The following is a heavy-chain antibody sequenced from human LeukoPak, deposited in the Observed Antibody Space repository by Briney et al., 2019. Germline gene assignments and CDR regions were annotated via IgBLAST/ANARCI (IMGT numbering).Heavy chain of an antibody. D-gene: IGHD3-10*01. CDR3: ARRAPMVRGMDV. Sequence: SVKVSCKASGGTFSSYAISWVRQAPGQGLEWMGGIIPIFGTANYAQKFQGRVTITADESTSTAYMELSSLRSEDTAVYYCARRAPMVRGMDVWGKGTTVTISS. CDR2: IIPIFGTA. CDR1: GGTFSSYA. V-gene: IGHV1-69*13. J-gene: IGHJ6*04.